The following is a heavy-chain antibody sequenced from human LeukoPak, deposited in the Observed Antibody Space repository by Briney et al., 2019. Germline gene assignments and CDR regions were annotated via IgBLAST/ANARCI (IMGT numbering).Heavy chain of an antibody. V-gene: IGHV3-23*01. CDR2: ISGSRAST. CDR3: AKGRAVGESYYDY. J-gene: IGHJ4*02. D-gene: IGHD1-26*01. Sequence: GGSLRLSCAASEFTFRTYAMSWVRQAPGKGLEWVSTISGSRASTYYADAVKGRFTISRDDSSNTLYLQMNSLRGEDTAIYYCAKGRAVGESYYDYWGQGTLVTASS. CDR1: EFTFRTYA.